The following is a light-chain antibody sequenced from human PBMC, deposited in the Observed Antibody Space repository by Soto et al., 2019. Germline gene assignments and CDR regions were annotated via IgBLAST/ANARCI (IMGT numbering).Light chain of an antibody. J-gene: IGKJ2*01. V-gene: IGKV3-20*01. Sequence: EIVLTQSPGTLSLSPGERATLSCRASQSVTSTYLAWYQQKPGQAPRLLIYGASSRATGIPDRFSGSGSGKDFTRTISRLEPEDFAVFYCQQYGSSPYTFGQGTKLEIK. CDR3: QQYGSSPYT. CDR2: GAS. CDR1: QSVTSTY.